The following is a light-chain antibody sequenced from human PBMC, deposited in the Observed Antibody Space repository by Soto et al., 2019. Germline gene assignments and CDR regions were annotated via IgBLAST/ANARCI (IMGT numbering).Light chain of an antibody. J-gene: IGLJ1*01. CDR1: DIESKS. V-gene: IGLV3-21*02. Sequence: VLTQPPSVSVAPGQTASITCGGNDIESKSVHWYQQKPGQAPVLVVYDDSDRPSGIPERFSGSNSGNTATLTISRVEAGDEAEYYCQVWDRSSDHCVFGTGTKLTVL. CDR3: QVWDRSSDHCV. CDR2: DDS.